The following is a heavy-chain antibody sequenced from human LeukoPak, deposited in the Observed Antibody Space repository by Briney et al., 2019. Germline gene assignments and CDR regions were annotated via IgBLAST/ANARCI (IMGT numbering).Heavy chain of an antibody. CDR2: ISSSGTYI. CDR1: GFTFSSYS. V-gene: IGHV3-21*01. Sequence: PGGFLRLSCAASGFTFSSYSMNWVRQAPGKGLEWVSFISSSGTYIYYADSVKGRFTISRDNAKNSLYLQMSSLRAEDTAVYYCAVVAGTYWGQGTLVTVSS. D-gene: IGHD6-19*01. J-gene: IGHJ4*02. CDR3: AVVAGTY.